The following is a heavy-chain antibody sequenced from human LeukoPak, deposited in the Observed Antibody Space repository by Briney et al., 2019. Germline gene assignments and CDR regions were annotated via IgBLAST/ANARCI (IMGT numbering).Heavy chain of an antibody. Sequence: GSLRLSCAASGFTFSSYEMNWVRQAPGKGLEWVSYISSSGSTIYYADSGKGRFTIYRDNAKNSLYLQMNSLRAEDTAVYYCARAPDYYDSSGYYNWGQGTLVTVSS. D-gene: IGHD3-22*01. CDR3: ARAPDYYDSSGYYN. V-gene: IGHV3-48*03. J-gene: IGHJ4*02. CDR2: ISSSGSTI. CDR1: GFTFSSYE.